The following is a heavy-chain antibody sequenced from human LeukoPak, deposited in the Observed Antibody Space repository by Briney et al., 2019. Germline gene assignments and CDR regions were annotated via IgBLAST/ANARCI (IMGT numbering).Heavy chain of an antibody. CDR2: IKQDGSEK. CDR3: ARRVLEAFDY. V-gene: IGHV3-7*01. Sequence: GGSLRLSCAASGLTFSSLWMSWVRQAPGKGLGWVANIKQDGSEKYYVDSVKGRFTISRDNAKNSLYLQMNSLRAEDTAVYYCARRVLEAFDYWGQGTLVTVSS. D-gene: IGHD1-1*01. CDR1: GLTFSSLW. J-gene: IGHJ4*02.